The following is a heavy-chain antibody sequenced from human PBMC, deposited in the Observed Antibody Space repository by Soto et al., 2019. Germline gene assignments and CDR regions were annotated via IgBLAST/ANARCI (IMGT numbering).Heavy chain of an antibody. CDR3: ARHYPIGNNWNYFDY. V-gene: IGHV4-59*08. CDR1: DGSISSYY. CDR2: IFYTGST. J-gene: IGHJ4*02. Sequence: QVQLQEQGPGLVMPSETLSLTCTVSDGSISSYYWGWIRQPPGKGLEWIGYIFYTGSTNYNPSLKSRVTISVVTSKNQFSLNLSSVTAADTAVYYCARHYPIGNNWNYFDYWGQGTLVTVSS. D-gene: IGHD1-1*01.